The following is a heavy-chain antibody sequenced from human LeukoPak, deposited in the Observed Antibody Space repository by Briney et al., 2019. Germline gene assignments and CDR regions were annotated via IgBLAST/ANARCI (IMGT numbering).Heavy chain of an antibody. J-gene: IGHJ4*02. D-gene: IGHD5-24*01. CDR3: ARDGYNNPFDY. CDR2: IKEDGTET. Sequence: GGSLRLSCAASGFMFSSNWMSWVRLAPGKGLEWVANIKEDGTETYYVDSVKGRFTISRDNAKNSLYLQMNSLRAEDTALYHCARDGYNNPFDYWGQGTLVTVSS. CDR1: GFMFSSNW. V-gene: IGHV3-7*03.